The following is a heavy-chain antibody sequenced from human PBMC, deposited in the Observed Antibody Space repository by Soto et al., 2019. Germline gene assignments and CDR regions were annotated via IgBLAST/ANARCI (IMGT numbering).Heavy chain of an antibody. CDR2: IYYSGST. J-gene: IGHJ4*02. Sequence: QLQLQESGPGLVKPSETLSLTCTVSGGSISSSSYYWGWIRQPPGKGLEWIGSIYYSGSTYYNPSLKSRVTISVETSKNQFSLKLRSVTAADTAVYYCASGYYYDSSGYYYVFDYWGQGTLVTVSS. V-gene: IGHV4-39*01. CDR3: ASGYYYDSSGYYYVFDY. D-gene: IGHD3-22*01. CDR1: GGSISSSSYY.